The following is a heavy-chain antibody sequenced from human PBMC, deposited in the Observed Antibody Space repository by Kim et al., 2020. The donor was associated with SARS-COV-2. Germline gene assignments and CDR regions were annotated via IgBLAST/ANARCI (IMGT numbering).Heavy chain of an antibody. D-gene: IGHD3-9*01. CDR1: GFTFSSYA. CDR3: ARPETLKYYDILTAVKDAFEI. CDR2: ISYDGSNT. V-gene: IGHV3-30*04. J-gene: IGHJ3*02. Sequence: GGSLRLSCAASGFTFSSYAMHWVRQAPGKGLEWVAVISYDGSNTYYADSVKGRFTISRDNSKNTLYLQMNSLRAEDTAVYYCARPETLKYYDILTAVKDAFEIWGQGTMVTVSS.